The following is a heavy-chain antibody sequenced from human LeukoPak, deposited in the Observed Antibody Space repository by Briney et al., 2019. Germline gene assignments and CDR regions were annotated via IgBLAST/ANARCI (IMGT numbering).Heavy chain of an antibody. CDR3: ASRYCPHSNYHLVGAY. CDR1: GASISSNSYC. J-gene: IGHJ4*02. D-gene: IGHD2-15*01. Sequence: SETLSLTCTVSGASISSNSYCWGRIRQPPGKGLESLANVYNTGNTYYNPSLQSRVSISVDTSKNQISLKLSSVTAADTAVYFCASRYCPHSNYHLVGAYWGQGTLVTVSS. V-gene: IGHV4-39*01. CDR2: VYNTGNT.